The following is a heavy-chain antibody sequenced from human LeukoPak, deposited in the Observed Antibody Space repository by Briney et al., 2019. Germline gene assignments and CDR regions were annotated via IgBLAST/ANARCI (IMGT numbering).Heavy chain of an antibody. V-gene: IGHV3-21*01. CDR2: ISSSSSYI. CDR3: ARVVGGDYYFDY. CDR1: GFTFSSYS. Sequence: GGSLRLSCAASGFTFSSYSMNWVRQAPGKGLEWVSSISSSSSYIYYADSVKGRFTISRDNAKNSLCLQMNSLRAEDTAVYYCARVVGGDYYFDYWGQGTLVTVSS. D-gene: IGHD1-26*01. J-gene: IGHJ4*02.